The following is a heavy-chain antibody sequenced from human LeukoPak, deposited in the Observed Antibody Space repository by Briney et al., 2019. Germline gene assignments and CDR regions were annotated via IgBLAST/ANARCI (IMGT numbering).Heavy chain of an antibody. D-gene: IGHD6-6*01. Sequence: PGGSLRLSCTASGFTFSDYWMTWVRQAPGKGPEWVANIKQDGSQRYYVDSVRGRFTNSRDNAKNSLFLQMNGLRAEDTAVYYCARRGGSSSRRSPIDYWGQGTLVTVSS. CDR3: ARRGGSSSRRSPIDY. V-gene: IGHV3-7*01. CDR1: GFTFSDYW. J-gene: IGHJ4*02. CDR2: IKQDGSQR.